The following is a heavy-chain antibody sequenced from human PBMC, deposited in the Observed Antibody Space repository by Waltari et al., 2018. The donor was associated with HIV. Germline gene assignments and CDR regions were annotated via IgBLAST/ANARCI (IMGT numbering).Heavy chain of an antibody. CDR3: ARGWGDFGDPFDY. D-gene: IGHD4-17*01. J-gene: IGHJ4*02. Sequence: QKFQGRVTLTTDRSTSTAYMELRSLRSDDTGVYYCARGWGDFGDPFDYWGQGTLVSVSS. V-gene: IGHV1-18*01.